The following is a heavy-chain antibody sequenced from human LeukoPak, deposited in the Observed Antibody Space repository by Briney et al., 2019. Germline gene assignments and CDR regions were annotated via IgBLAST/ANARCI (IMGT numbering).Heavy chain of an antibody. CDR1: GYTFTGYY. Sequence: ASVKVSCKASGYTFTGYYMHWVRQAPGQGLEWMGWINPNSGGTNYAQKFQGRVTMTRGTSISTAYMELSRLRSDDTAVYYCARGFGGVIDVIDYWGLGTLVTVSS. CDR3: ARGFGGVIDVIDY. CDR2: INPNSGGT. V-gene: IGHV1-2*02. D-gene: IGHD3-16*02. J-gene: IGHJ4*02.